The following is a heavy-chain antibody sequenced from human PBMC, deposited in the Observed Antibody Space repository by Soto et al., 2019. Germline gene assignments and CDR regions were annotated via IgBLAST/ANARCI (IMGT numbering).Heavy chain of an antibody. CDR3: VRAPLDYYSADYSDT. V-gene: IGHV1-8*01. J-gene: IGHJ4*02. Sequence: ASVKVSCKASGYLFTENDINWVRQATGQGPEWMGWMNPKSGNTGYAQKFQGRVSMTRDNSKTTAYMELSSLGSEDTAVYYCVRAPLDYYSADYSDTWGQGTKVTVSS. D-gene: IGHD3-10*01. CDR2: MNPKSGNT. CDR1: GYLFTEND.